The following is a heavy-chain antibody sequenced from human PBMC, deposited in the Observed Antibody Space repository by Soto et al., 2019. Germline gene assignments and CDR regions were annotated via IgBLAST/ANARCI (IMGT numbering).Heavy chain of an antibody. CDR3: ARGHGRFAH. Sequence: SETLSLTCDVSGGSFTGYYWSWIRQPPGKGLEWIGEINHSGFTNYNPSLTGRVTISLDTSRSQFSLKLSSLTAADTAFYFCARGHGRFAHWGQGTLVTVSS. CDR2: INHSGFT. CDR1: GGSFTGYY. J-gene: IGHJ4*02. V-gene: IGHV4-34*01.